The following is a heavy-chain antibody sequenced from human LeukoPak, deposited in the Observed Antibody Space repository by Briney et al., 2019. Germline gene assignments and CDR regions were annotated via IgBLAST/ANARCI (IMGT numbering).Heavy chain of an antibody. CDR3: ARDRGRRVPAALSAYYYGMDV. CDR1: GDSLSSNNW. CDR2: IYHSGST. Sequence: PSETLSLTCAVSGDSLSSNNWWSWVRQPPGKGLEWIREIYHSGSTNYKPSLERRLTISVDKSKNQFSLKLTSVTAADTAVYYCARDRGRRVPAALSAYYYGMDVWGQGTTVTVSS. D-gene: IGHD2-2*01. V-gene: IGHV4-4*02. J-gene: IGHJ6*02.